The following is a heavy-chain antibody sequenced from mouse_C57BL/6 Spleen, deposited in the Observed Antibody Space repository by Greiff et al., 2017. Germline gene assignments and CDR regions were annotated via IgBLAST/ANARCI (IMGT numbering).Heavy chain of an antibody. D-gene: IGHD4-1*01. Sequence: EVTLVESGGGLVQPGGSMKLSCVASGFTFSNYWMNWVRQSPEKGLEWVAQIRLKSDNYATHYAESVKGRFTISRDDSKSSVYLQMNNLRADDTGIYYCTLTGSGLAYWGQGTLVTVSA. J-gene: IGHJ3*01. CDR1: GFTFSNYW. CDR3: TLTGSGLAY. CDR2: IRLKSDNYAT. V-gene: IGHV6-3*01.